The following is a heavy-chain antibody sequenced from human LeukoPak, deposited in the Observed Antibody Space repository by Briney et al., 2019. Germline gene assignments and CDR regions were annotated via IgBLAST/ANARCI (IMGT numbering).Heavy chain of an antibody. J-gene: IGHJ3*02. V-gene: IGHV1-69*04. CDR3: ARSTMVTGAFDI. CDR2: IIPILGIA. Sequence: SVKVSCKASGGTFSSYAISWVRQAPGQGLEWMGRIIPILGIANYAQKFQGRVTITADKSTSTAYMELSSLRSEDTAVYYCARSTMVTGAFDIWGQGTMVTVSS. CDR1: GGTFSSYA. D-gene: IGHD2-21*02.